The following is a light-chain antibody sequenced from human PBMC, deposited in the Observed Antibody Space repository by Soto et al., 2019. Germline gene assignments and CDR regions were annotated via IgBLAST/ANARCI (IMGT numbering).Light chain of an antibody. V-gene: IGLV2-14*01. CDR3: SSYTTSSALV. CDR2: EVI. CDR1: SSDVGGYDY. J-gene: IGLJ2*01. Sequence: QSALTQAASGSGSPGQSMTIPCTGTSSDVGGYDYVSWYQQHPGEVPKLIIYEVIKRPSGVSHRFSGSKSGNTASLTISGLQTEDEADYYCSSYTTSSALVFGGGTKVTVL.